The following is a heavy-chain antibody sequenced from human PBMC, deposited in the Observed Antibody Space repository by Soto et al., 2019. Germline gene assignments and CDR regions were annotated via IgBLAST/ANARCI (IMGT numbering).Heavy chain of an antibody. CDR3: AKAENYDILTGYSHYGAFDI. CDR1: GFTFDDYA. V-gene: IGHV3-9*01. CDR2: ISWNSGSI. D-gene: IGHD3-9*01. J-gene: IGHJ3*02. Sequence: GGSLRLSCAASGFTFDDYAMHWVRQAPGKGLEWVSGISWNSGSIGYADSVKGRFTISRDNAKNSLYLQMNSLRAEDTALYYCAKAENYDILTGYSHYGAFDIWGQGTMVTVSS.